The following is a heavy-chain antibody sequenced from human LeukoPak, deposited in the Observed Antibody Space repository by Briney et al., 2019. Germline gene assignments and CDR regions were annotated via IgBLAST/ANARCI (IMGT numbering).Heavy chain of an antibody. V-gene: IGHV3-21*01. CDR2: ISSSSSYI. D-gene: IGHD5-18*01. Sequence: GGSLRLSCAASGFTFSSYSMNWVRQAPGKGLEWVSSISSSSSYINYTDSVKGRFTISRDNAKNSLYLQMNSLRAEDTAVYYCARGYIVRGMDVWGQGTPALVSS. CDR1: GFTFSSYS. J-gene: IGHJ6*02. CDR3: ARGYIVRGMDV.